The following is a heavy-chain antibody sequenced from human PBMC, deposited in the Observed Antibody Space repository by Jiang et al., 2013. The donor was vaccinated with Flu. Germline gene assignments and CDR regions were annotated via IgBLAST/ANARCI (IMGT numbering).Heavy chain of an antibody. CDR1: GGSISSSSYY. V-gene: IGHV4-39*07. CDR3: ARESEWELTVLDY. Sequence: GSGLVKPSETLSLTCTVSGGSISSSSYYWGWIRQPPGKGLEWIGSIYYSGSTYYNPSLKSRVTISVDTSKNQFSLKLSSVTAADTAVYYCARESEWELTVLDYWGQGTLV. D-gene: IGHD1-26*01. J-gene: IGHJ4*02. CDR2: IYYSGST.